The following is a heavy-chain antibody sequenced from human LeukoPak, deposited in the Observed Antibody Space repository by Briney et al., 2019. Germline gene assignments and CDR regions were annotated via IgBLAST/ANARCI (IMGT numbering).Heavy chain of an antibody. Sequence: GGSLRLSCAASGFDFSSHGMNWVRQAPGKGLEWVSAINVNGGRTYYADSVKGSFSVSRDNSKNTLYLQMNSLRVEDTAVYYCAKGGRGSWAGNTGDWGQGTLVSVSS. D-gene: IGHD3-10*01. V-gene: IGHV3-23*01. CDR1: GFDFSSHG. J-gene: IGHJ4*02. CDR3: AKGGRGSWAGNTGD. CDR2: INVNGGRT.